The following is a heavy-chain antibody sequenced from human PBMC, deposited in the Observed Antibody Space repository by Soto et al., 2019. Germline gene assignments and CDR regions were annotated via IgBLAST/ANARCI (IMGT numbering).Heavy chain of an antibody. V-gene: IGHV4-59*12. CDR3: AREARGGYSGIFDC. D-gene: IGHD1-26*01. J-gene: IGHJ4*02. CDR1: VESISIYY. CDR2: MYYSGST. Sequence: SETLSLTCTVSVESISIYYWSWIRQPPGKGLEWIGYMYYSGSTNYNPSLKSRVTMSVDTSKNQFSLRLSSVTAADTAVYYCAREARGGYSGIFDCWGQGTLVTVSS.